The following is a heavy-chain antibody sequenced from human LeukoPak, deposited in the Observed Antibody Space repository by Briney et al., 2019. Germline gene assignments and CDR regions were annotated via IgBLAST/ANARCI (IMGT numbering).Heavy chain of an antibody. J-gene: IGHJ4*02. CDR2: INHSGST. CDR1: GGPFSGYY. CDR3: ARSRGSSDPFDY. V-gene: IGHV4-34*01. D-gene: IGHD6-6*01. Sequence: PSETLSLTCAVYGGPFSGYYWSWIRQPPGKGLEWIGEINHSGSTNYNPSLKSRVTISVDTSKNQFSLKLSSVTAADTAVYYCARSRGSSDPFDYWGQGTLVTVSS.